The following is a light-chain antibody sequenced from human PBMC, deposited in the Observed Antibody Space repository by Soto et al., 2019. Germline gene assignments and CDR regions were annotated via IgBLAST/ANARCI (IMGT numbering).Light chain of an antibody. CDR2: DVS. J-gene: IGLJ1*01. V-gene: IGLV2-11*01. CDR1: SSDVGGYNY. CDR3: CSYAGSYTLYV. Sequence: QSALTQPRSVSGSPGQSVTISCTGTSSDVGGYNYVSWYQQHPGKAPKLMFYDVSKRPSGVPDRSSGSKSGNTASLTISGLQAEDEADYYCCSYAGSYTLYVFGTGTKVTVL.